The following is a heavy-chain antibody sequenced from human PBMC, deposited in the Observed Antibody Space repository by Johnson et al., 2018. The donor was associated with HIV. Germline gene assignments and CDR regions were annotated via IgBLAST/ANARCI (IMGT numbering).Heavy chain of an antibody. CDR2: IKSKTDGGTT. J-gene: IGHJ3*02. V-gene: IGHV3-15*01. Sequence: EVQVVESGGGVVQPGGSLRLSCAASGFTFSNAWMSWVRQAPGKGLEWVGRIKSKTDGGTTDYAAPVKGRFTISRDDSKNTLYLQMNSLKTEDTAVYYCTTDSRLLWFRFKEAFDIWGQGTMVTVSS. CDR3: TTDSRLLWFRFKEAFDI. CDR1: GFTFSNAW. D-gene: IGHD3-10*01.